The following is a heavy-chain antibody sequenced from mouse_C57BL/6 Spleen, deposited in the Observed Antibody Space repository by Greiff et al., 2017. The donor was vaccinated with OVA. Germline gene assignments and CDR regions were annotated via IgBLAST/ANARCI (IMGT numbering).Heavy chain of an antibody. D-gene: IGHD1-1*01. CDR3: ARSRSSGVDY. V-gene: IGHV1-82*01. CDR2: IYPGDGDT. J-gene: IGHJ2*01. Sequence: VQLQQSGPELVKPGASVKISCKASGYAFSSSWMNWVKQRPGKGLEWIGRIYPGDGDTNYNGKFKGKATLTADKSSSTAYMQLSSLTSEDSAVYFCARSRSSGVDYWGQGTTLTVSS. CDR1: GYAFSSSW.